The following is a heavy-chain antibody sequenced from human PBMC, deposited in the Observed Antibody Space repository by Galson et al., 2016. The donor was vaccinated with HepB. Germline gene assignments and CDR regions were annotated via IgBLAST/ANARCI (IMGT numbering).Heavy chain of an antibody. CDR2: ISSSSSTI. Sequence: SLRLSCAASGFTFSSYSMNWVRQAPGKGLEWVSYISSSSSTIYYADSVKGRFTISRDNAKNSLYLQMNSLRTEDTALYYCAKDRDEDAGGFDKWGQGTLVTVSS. V-gene: IGHV3-48*01. CDR3: AKDRDEDAGGFDK. J-gene: IGHJ4*02. CDR1: GFTFSSYS. D-gene: IGHD2-15*01.